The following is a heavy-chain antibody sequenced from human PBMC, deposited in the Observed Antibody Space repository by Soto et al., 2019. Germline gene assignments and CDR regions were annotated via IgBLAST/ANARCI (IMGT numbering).Heavy chain of an antibody. V-gene: IGHV2-70*01. CDR3: ARMIYGGERTRGYYYYYGMAV. CDR1: GFSLSSSGRC. CDR2: INWDDEK. J-gene: IGHJ6*02. D-gene: IGHD3-10*01. Sequence: VSGPTLVNPTQTLTLTCTFSGFSLSSSGRCVSWIRQAPGKALEWLALINWDDEKYYSTSLKTRLTISKDTSKNQVVLTMTNMDPVDTATYYCARMIYGGERTRGYYYYYGMAVWGQGTTVTVSS.